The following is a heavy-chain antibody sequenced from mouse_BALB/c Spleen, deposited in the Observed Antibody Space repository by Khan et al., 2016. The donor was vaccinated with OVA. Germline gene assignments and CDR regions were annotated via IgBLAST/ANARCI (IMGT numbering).Heavy chain of an antibody. CDR3: ARVYGGDFDY. Sequence: EVQLVESGPGLVKPSQSLSLTCTVTGFSITSDYAWNWIRQFPGNKLEWMGFISDSGNTKYNPSLKSRTSITRDTSKNQFFLQLNSVTIEDTATYYCARVYGGDFDYWGQGTTLTVSA. D-gene: IGHD1-1*01. CDR2: ISDSGNT. CDR1: GFSITSDYA. V-gene: IGHV3-2*02. J-gene: IGHJ2*01.